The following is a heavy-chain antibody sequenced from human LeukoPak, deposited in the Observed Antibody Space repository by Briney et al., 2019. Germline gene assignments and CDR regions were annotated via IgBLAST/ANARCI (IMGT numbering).Heavy chain of an antibody. Sequence: GGSLRLSCAASGFTFTDSYMMWIRQAPGKGLEWVAHIGSRGTSIYYGDSVKGRFTVSRDNAKNSLYLQMNSLRAEDTAVYYCARARTRYSGSYGGAFDIWGQGTMVTVSS. CDR2: IGSRGTSI. J-gene: IGHJ3*02. D-gene: IGHD1-26*01. CDR1: GFTFTDSY. CDR3: ARARTRYSGSYGGAFDI. V-gene: IGHV3-11*04.